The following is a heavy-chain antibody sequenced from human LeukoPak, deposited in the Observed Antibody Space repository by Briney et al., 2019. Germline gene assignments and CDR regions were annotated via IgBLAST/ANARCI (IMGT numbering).Heavy chain of an antibody. CDR3: ARDLPPVTD. Sequence: SETLSLTCTVSGGSINTYYWSWIRQPPGKGLEWLGSIDDSGKTIHNPSLKSRVTMSVDTSKNQFSLKLTSVTAADTAMYYCARDLPPVTDWGQGTLVTVSS. J-gene: IGHJ4*02. CDR1: GGSINTYY. V-gene: IGHV4-59*01. CDR2: IDDSGKT. D-gene: IGHD2-21*02.